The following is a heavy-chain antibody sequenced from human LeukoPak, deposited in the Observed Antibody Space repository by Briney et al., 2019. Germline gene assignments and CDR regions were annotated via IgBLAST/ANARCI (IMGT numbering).Heavy chain of an antibody. CDR2: IDNDGHGI. V-gene: IGHV3-74*01. CDR3: AAGEVWDPSVGVVAQIAA. D-gene: IGHD3-3*01. J-gene: IGHJ6*04. CDR1: GFTLSGHW. Sequence: GGSLRLSCVTSGFTLSGHWMHWVRQGPEKGLELVSRIDNDGHGIIYADTVKGRYTTSRDNVKNTLYLQMNSLRVEDTAGHYCAAGEVWDPSVGVVAQIAAWGKGTSVVVSA.